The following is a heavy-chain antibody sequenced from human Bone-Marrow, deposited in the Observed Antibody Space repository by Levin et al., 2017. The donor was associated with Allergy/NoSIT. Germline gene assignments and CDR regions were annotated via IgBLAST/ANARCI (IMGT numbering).Heavy chain of an antibody. CDR2: INTNTGNP. V-gene: IGHV7-4-1*02. D-gene: IGHD2-8*01. J-gene: IGHJ4*02. Sequence: PGGSLRLSCKASGYTFTSYSINWVRQVPGQGFEWMGWINTNTGNPAYALDFTGRFVFSLDTSVSTAYLQINSLKAEDTAVYYCARDRHCSDGVCYWGQGTLVTVSS. CDR1: GYTFTSYS. CDR3: ARDRHCSDGVCY.